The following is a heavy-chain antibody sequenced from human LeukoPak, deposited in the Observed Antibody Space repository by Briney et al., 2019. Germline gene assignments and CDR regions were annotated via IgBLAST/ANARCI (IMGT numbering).Heavy chain of an antibody. CDR1: GFTFSSYA. V-gene: IGHV3-30-3*01. J-gene: IGHJ4*02. CDR3: ARQGGSYLLLFDY. Sequence: PGGSLRLSCAASGFTFSSYAMHWVRQAPGKGLEWVAVISYDGSNKYYADSVKGRFTISRDNSKNTLYLQMNSLRAEDTAVYYCARQGGSYLLLFDYWGQGTLVTVSS. D-gene: IGHD3-16*02. CDR2: ISYDGSNK.